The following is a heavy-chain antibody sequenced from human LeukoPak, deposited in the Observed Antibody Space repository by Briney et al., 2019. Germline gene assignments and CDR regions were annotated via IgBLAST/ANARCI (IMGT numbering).Heavy chain of an antibody. CDR1: GFTFSTYS. V-gene: IGHV3-21*01. Sequence: PGGSLRLSCAASGFTFSTYSMNWVRQAPGKGLEWVSSINRSGSYIFYADSVKGRFTISRDNTKNSLYLQMNSLRAEDTAVYYCARDPGIQLCSYYFDYGGPGTLVTVSA. CDR2: INRSGSYI. J-gene: IGHJ4*02. D-gene: IGHD5-18*01. CDR3: ARDPGIQLCSYYFDY.